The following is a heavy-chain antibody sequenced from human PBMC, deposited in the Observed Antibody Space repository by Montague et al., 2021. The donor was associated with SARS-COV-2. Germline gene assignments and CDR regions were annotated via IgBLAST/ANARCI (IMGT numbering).Heavy chain of an antibody. Sequence: SLRLSCAASGFSFRNHVMNWVRQAPGKGPEWVSAVVPRGDSTFYADSVKGRFTISRDNSKDALYLQMNSLRAEDTAIYYCARAGTNSETYYWGQGTLVTVSS. CDR3: ARAGTNSETYY. D-gene: IGHD1-26*01. CDR2: VVPRGDST. CDR1: GFSFRNHV. V-gene: IGHV3-23*01. J-gene: IGHJ4*02.